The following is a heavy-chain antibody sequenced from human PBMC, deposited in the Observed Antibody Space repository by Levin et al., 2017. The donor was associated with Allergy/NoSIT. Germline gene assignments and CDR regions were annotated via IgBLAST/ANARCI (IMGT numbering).Heavy chain of an antibody. CDR3: ARDKRDGYNNYWYFDL. CDR1: GFTFSSYE. CDR2: ISSSGSTI. V-gene: IGHV3-48*03. J-gene: IGHJ2*01. Sequence: LSLTCAASGFTFSSYEMNWVRQAPGKGLEWVSYISSSGSTIYYADSVKGRFTISRDNAKNSLYLQMNSLRAEDTAVYYCARDKRDGYNNYWYFDLWGRGTLVTVSS. D-gene: IGHD5-24*01.